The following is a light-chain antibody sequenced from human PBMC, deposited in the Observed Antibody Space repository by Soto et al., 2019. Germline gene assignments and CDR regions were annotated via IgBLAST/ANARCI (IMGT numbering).Light chain of an antibody. V-gene: IGLV2-14*01. J-gene: IGLJ2*01. CDR2: DVS. CDR1: SSDVGGYNY. CDR3: SSYTSSSKV. Sequence: QSALTQPASVSGSPGQSITISCTGTSSDVGGYNYVSWYQQHPGKAPKLTIYDVSNRPSGVSNRFSGSKSGNTASLTISGLQAEDEADYYCSSYTSSSKVFGGGTQLTVL.